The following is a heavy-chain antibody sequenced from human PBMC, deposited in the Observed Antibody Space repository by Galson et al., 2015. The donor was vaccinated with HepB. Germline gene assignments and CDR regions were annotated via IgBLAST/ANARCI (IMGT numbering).Heavy chain of an antibody. Sequence: SVKVSCKASGGTFSSYAISWVRQAPGQGLEWMGGIIPIFGTANYAQKFQGRVTITADKSTSTAYMELSSLRSEDTAVYYCARAYDSSGYPNLKRAFDIWGQGTMVTVSS. CDR3: ARAYDSSGYPNLKRAFDI. CDR2: IIPIFGTA. D-gene: IGHD3-22*01. J-gene: IGHJ3*02. CDR1: GGTFSSYA. V-gene: IGHV1-69*06.